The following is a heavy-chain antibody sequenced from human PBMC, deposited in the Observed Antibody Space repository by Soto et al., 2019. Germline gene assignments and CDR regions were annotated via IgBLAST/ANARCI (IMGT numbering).Heavy chain of an antibody. Sequence: ASVKVSCKASGYTFTSYDINWVRQATGQGLEWMGWMNPNSGNTGYAQKFQGRVTMTRNTSISTAYMELNSLRSEDTAVYYCARVLYAQRWGPPYWGQGTLVTVSS. CDR2: MNPNSGNT. J-gene: IGHJ4*02. D-gene: IGHD6-25*01. V-gene: IGHV1-8*01. CDR3: ARVLYAQRWGPPY. CDR1: GYTFTSYD.